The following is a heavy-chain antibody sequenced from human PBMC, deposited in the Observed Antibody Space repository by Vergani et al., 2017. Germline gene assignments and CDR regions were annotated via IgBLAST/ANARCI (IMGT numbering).Heavy chain of an antibody. J-gene: IGHJ6*02. D-gene: IGHD4-17*01. V-gene: IGHV1-69-2*01. CDR3: ATPQTVTTGGMEV. CDR1: GYTFTDHY. CDR2: VDPEDGET. Sequence: VQLVQSGAEVKKPGATMKISCKVSGYTFTDHYMHWVKHAPGKGLEWMGLVDPEDGETIYAEKFKGRVTIAADTSTDTAHLELSSLRSEDTAVYYCATPQTVTTGGMEVWGQGTTVIVSS.